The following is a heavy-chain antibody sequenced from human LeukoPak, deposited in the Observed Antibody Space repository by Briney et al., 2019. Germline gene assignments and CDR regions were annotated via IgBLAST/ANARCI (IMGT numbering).Heavy chain of an antibody. CDR3: AGITSWYSPDY. J-gene: IGHJ4*01. D-gene: IGHD6-13*01. V-gene: IGHV4-59*01. CDR2: MYYTGST. Sequence: SETLSLTCTVSGGSISGYYWSWIRQSPGKGLEWIGYMYYTGSTNYNPSLKSRVTISVDTSKNQFSLKLSSVTAADTAVYYCAGITSWYSPDYWGQGTMVTVSS. CDR1: GGSISGYY.